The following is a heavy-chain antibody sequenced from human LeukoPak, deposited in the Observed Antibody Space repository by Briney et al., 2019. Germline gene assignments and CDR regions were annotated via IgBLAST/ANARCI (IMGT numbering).Heavy chain of an antibody. J-gene: IGHJ4*02. CDR2: ISWDGGST. D-gene: IGHD3-22*01. CDR1: GFTFDDYA. Sequence: PGGSLRLSCAASGFTFDDYAMHWVRQAPGKGLEWVSLISWDGGSTYYADSVKGRFTISRDNSKNSLYLQMNSLRAEDTALYYSPKDGVLLGDSSWYVDYWGQGTLVTVSS. CDR3: PKDGVLLGDSSWYVDY. V-gene: IGHV3-43D*04.